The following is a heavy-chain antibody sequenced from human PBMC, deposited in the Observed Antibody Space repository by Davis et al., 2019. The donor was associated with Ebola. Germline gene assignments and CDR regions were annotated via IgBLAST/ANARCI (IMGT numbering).Heavy chain of an antibody. J-gene: IGHJ3*02. V-gene: IGHV3-23*01. CDR2: ISGGGANT. CDR1: GFTFSSYA. CDR3: ARGRRLLADAFHI. D-gene: IGHD2-8*02. Sequence: GESLKISCAASGFTFSSYAMSWVRQAPGKGLEWVSGISGGGANTYYADSVKGRFTISRDNAKNSLTLQMNSLGGEDTAVYYCARGRRLLADAFHIWGQGTMVTASS.